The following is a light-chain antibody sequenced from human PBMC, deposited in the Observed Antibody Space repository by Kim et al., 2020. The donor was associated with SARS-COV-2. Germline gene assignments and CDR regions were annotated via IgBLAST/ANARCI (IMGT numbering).Light chain of an antibody. CDR2: TAS. J-gene: IGKJ2*01. CDR1: QSIRNY. CDR3: QQSYTIPYT. V-gene: IGKV1-39*01. Sequence: DIQMTQSPSSLSASVGDRVTITCRASQSIRNYLNWYQQKPGKAPKLLIYTASSLQSGVPSRFSGSGFGTDFTLTISSLQPEDVASYYCQQSYTIPYTFGQGTKLEI.